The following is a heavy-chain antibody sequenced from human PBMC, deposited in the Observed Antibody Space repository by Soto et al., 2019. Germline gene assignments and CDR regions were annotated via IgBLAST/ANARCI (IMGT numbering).Heavy chain of an antibody. CDR2: IYPGDSDT. CDR1: GYTFTNYW. J-gene: IGHJ6*02. V-gene: IGHV5-51*01. CDR3: AASISYYGMDV. Sequence: GEPLKISCQCSGYTFTNYWIGWVRQMPGKGLEWMGIIYPGDSDTKYNPSFQGQVTISADKSIPTTYLQWSSLKASDTAIYYCAASISYYGMDVWGQGLTVTVSS.